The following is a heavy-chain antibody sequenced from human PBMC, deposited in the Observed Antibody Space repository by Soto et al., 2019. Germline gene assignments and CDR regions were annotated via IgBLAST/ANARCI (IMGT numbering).Heavy chain of an antibody. CDR2: LTGKGDRT. J-gene: IGHJ3*01. Sequence: EVQLLDSGGGLVQPGGSLRLSCAASGFHSRTYAMSWVRQAPGKGLEWVTALTGKGDRTYYADSVKGRFTIARDNSKNTLYLQLSSLTAEDTAVYYCAKACGYEMTHAFDVWGQGAVVTVSS. CDR3: AKACGYEMTHAFDV. D-gene: IGHD5-12*01. V-gene: IGHV3-23*01. CDR1: GFHSRTYA.